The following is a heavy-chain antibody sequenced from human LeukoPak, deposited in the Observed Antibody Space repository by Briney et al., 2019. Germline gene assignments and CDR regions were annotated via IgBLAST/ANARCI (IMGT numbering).Heavy chain of an antibody. CDR2: INSDGSST. Sequence: GGSLRLSCAASGFTFSNYWMHWVRQAPGKGLVWVSRINSDGSSTSYADSVKGRFTISRDNSKNTLYLQMNSLRADDTAVYYCAKTQGYYDAWGQGALVTVSS. CDR3: AKTQGYYDA. V-gene: IGHV3-74*01. CDR1: GFTFSNYW. D-gene: IGHD2-15*01. J-gene: IGHJ5*02.